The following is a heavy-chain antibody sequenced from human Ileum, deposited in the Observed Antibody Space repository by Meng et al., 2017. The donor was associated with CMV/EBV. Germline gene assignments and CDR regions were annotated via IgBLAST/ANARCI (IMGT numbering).Heavy chain of an antibody. CDR3: AKDLDYMGGMDV. J-gene: IGHJ6*02. CDR2: ISYDGSTK. V-gene: IGHV3-30*02. D-gene: IGHD4-11*01. Sequence: GESLKISCVESGFTLDSCGMHWVRQAPGKGLEWVAFISYDGSTKYYAHSVKGRFTISRDNSKNTLYLQMRSLTSEDKGVYYCAKDLDYMGGMDVWGQGTTVTVSS. CDR1: GFTLDSCG.